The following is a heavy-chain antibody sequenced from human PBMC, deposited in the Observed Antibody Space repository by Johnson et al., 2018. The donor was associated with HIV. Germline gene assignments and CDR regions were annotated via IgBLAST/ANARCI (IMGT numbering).Heavy chain of an antibody. D-gene: IGHD3-22*01. J-gene: IGHJ3*02. CDR3: ARDRGYDAFDI. V-gene: IGHV3-7*01. Sequence: VQLLESGGGLVQPGGSLRLSCAASGFTFSNYAMSWVRQAPGKGLEWVANIKQDGSEKYYVDSVKGRFTISRDNAKNSLYLQMNSLRAEDTAVYFCARDRGYDAFDIWGQGTMVTVSS. CDR2: IKQDGSEK. CDR1: GFTFSNYA.